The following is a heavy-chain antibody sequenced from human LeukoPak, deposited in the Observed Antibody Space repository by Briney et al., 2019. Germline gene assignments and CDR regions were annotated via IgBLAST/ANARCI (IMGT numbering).Heavy chain of an antibody. CDR2: INPSGGST. Sequence: ASVEVSCKASGYXFTSYYIHWVRQGPGQGLEWMGIINPSGGSTSYAQKFQGRVTMTRDTSTNTVYMELSSLRSEDTAVFYCVRGASSIAALNPFWYFDLWGRGTLVTVSS. D-gene: IGHD6-6*01. V-gene: IGHV1-46*01. CDR3: VRGASSIAALNPFWYFDL. J-gene: IGHJ2*01. CDR1: GYXFTSYY.